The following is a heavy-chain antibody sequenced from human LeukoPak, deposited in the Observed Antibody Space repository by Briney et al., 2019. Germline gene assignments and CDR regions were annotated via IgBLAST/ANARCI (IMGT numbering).Heavy chain of an antibody. CDR1: GFTFNKYA. CDR2: ISGKGDRT. D-gene: IGHD3-22*01. Sequence: GGSLRLSCAASGFTFNKYAMHWVRQAPGKGLEYVSVISGKGDRTYYANSVKGRFTISRDNSKNTLYLQMGSLRPEDMAVCYCARPFYYDNSGYPNGIDYWGQGTLVTVSS. CDR3: ARPFYYDNSGYPNGIDY. J-gene: IGHJ4*02. V-gene: IGHV3-64*01.